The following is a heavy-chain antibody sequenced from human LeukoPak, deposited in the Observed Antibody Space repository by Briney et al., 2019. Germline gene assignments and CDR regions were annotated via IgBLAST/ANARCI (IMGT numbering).Heavy chain of an antibody. CDR1: GYTFTSYG. D-gene: IGHD4-11*01. J-gene: IGHJ4*02. V-gene: IGHV1-18*01. Sequence: ASVKVSCKASGYTFTSYGISWVRQAPGQGLEWMGWISAYNGNTNYAQKLQGRVTMTTDTSTSTAYMELSSLRSEDTAVYYCARGRDYSNSYYFDYWGQGTLVTVSS. CDR2: ISAYNGNT. CDR3: ARGRDYSNSYYFDY.